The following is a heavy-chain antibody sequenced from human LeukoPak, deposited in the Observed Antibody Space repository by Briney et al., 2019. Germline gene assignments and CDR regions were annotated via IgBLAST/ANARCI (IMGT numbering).Heavy chain of an antibody. V-gene: IGHV3-23*01. CDR1: GFTFSSYA. D-gene: IGHD3-22*01. Sequence: AGGSLRLSCAASGFTFSSYAMSWVRQAPGKGLDWVSAISGSGGSTYYADSVKGRFTISRDNSKNTLYLQMNSLRAEDTAVYYCAKDDQDVVDYYDSSIYDIWGQGTMVTVSS. J-gene: IGHJ3*02. CDR2: ISGSGGST. CDR3: AKDDQDVVDYYDSSIYDI.